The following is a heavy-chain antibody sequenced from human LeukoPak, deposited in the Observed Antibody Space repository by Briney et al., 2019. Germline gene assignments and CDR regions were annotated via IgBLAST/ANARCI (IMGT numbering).Heavy chain of an antibody. CDR3: ARDGNIVVVPAAIHYYYGMDV. CDR1: GFTFSSYA. J-gene: IGHJ6*02. CDR2: MSYDGSNK. V-gene: IGHV3-30-3*01. D-gene: IGHD2-2*01. Sequence: GGSLRLSCAASGFTFSSYAMHWVRQAPGKGLEWVAVMSYDGSNKYYADSVKGRFTISRDNSKNTLYLQMNSLRAEDTAVYYCARDGNIVVVPAAIHYYYGMDVWGQGTTVTVSS.